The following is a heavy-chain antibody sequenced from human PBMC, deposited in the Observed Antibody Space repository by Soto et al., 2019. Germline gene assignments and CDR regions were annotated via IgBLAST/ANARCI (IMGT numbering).Heavy chain of an antibody. Sequence: QVQLVESGGGAVQPGRSLTLSCAASGFRFSAFGMHWVRQAPGKGLEWVAVVSNDGRSEHYADSVKGRFTISRDNSKNTLYLQMNSLGLEDMSIYHCAKRGILGAQGMAYFDLWGRGTLVTVSS. V-gene: IGHV3-30*18. J-gene: IGHJ2*01. CDR2: VSNDGRSE. CDR1: GFRFSAFG. D-gene: IGHD1-26*01. CDR3: AKRGILGAQGMAYFDL.